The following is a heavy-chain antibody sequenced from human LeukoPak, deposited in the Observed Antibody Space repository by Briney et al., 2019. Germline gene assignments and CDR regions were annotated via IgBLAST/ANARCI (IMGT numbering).Heavy chain of an antibody. Sequence: SETLSLTCTVSGGSISSYYWSWIRQPPGKGLEWIGYIYYSGSTNYNPSLKSRVTISVDSSKNQFSLKLSSVTAADTAVYYCARISFGGVMSYYYYMDVWGKGTTVTISS. CDR3: ARISFGGVMSYYYYMDV. CDR2: IYYSGST. CDR1: GGSISSYY. J-gene: IGHJ6*03. D-gene: IGHD3-16*01. V-gene: IGHV4-59*01.